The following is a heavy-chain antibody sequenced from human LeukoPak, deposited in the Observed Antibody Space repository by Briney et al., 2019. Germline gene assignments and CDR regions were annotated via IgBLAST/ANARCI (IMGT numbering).Heavy chain of an antibody. Sequence: GASVKVSCKASGYPFSDYYVHWLRQAPGQGLEWMGWINPDNGGTNYAQNFQGRVTMSRDTSISTVYMDLSRLTSDDTAVFYCVRESRVGNWFDPWGQGTQVTVSS. CDR2: INPDNGGT. V-gene: IGHV1-2*02. J-gene: IGHJ5*02. D-gene: IGHD2-15*01. CDR3: VRESRVGNWFDP. CDR1: GYPFSDYY.